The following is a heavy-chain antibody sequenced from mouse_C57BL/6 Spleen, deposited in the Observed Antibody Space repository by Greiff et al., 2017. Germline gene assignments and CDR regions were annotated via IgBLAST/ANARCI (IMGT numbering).Heavy chain of an antibody. Sequence: VQLQQSGPGLVQPSQSLSITCTVSGFSLTSYGVHWVRQSPGKGLEWLGVIWRGGSTDYNAAFMSRLSITKDNSKSQVFFKMNSLQADDTAIYYCAKEYYGSSYGDWYFDVWGTGTTVTVSS. D-gene: IGHD1-1*01. J-gene: IGHJ1*03. CDR2: IWRGGST. V-gene: IGHV2-5*01. CDR3: AKEYYGSSYGDWYFDV. CDR1: GFSLTSYG.